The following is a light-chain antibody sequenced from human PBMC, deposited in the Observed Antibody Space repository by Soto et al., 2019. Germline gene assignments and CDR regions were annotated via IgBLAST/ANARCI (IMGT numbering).Light chain of an antibody. Sequence: ETVMTQSPATRSVSPGERATLSGRASQSVNSNLAWYQQKLGQAPRVLIYGASTRATGIPVRFSGSGSATEFTLTISSLQSEDFAVYYCQQYGSSITFGQGTRLEIK. CDR2: GAS. CDR1: QSVNSN. J-gene: IGKJ5*01. CDR3: QQYGSSIT. V-gene: IGKV3-15*01.